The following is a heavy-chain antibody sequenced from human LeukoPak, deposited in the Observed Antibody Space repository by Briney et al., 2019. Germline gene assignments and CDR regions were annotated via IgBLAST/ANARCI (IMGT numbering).Heavy chain of an antibody. D-gene: IGHD6-19*01. J-gene: IGHJ5*02. CDR1: GVTVSNKY. CDR2: IYSGGGT. V-gene: IGHV3-53*01. Sequence: GGSLRLSCAVSGVTVSNKYMTWVRQAPGKGLEWVSVIYSGGGTYYADSVKGRFTISRDDPKNILYLQMNSLRAEDTAVYYCARSQARLGWFDPWGQGALVTVSS. CDR3: ARSQARLGWFDP.